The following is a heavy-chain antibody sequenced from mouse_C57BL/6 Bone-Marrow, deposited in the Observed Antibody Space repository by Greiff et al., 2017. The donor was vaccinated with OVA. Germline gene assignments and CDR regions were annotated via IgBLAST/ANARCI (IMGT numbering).Heavy chain of an antibody. D-gene: IGHD3-3*01. CDR1: GYTFPTYK. Sequence: VQLQQSGPELVKPGPSVRISCRASGYTFPTYKMHWVKQSHGTGLEWIGNINPNNGGTSYNQKFKGKATLTVNKSSSTAYMELRSLTSEDSAVYYCARGDGSYYFDYWGQGTTLTVSS. J-gene: IGHJ2*01. V-gene: IGHV1-22*01. CDR3: ARGDGSYYFDY. CDR2: INPNNGGT.